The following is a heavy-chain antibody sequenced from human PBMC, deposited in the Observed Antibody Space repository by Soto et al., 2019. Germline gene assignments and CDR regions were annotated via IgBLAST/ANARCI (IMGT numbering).Heavy chain of an antibody. D-gene: IGHD6-6*01. Sequence: EVQLLESGGHLVQPGGSLRLSCAASGFIFSNYAMSWVRRPPGRGLEGVSFISGSGSTTYYADSVKGRFTISRGNSKNMLYVQMNSLRAEDAAVYYCVREASSTGLHLDHWGRGTLVTVS. V-gene: IGHV3-23*01. CDR1: GFIFSNYA. CDR2: ISGSGSTT. CDR3: VREASSTGLHLDH. J-gene: IGHJ4*02.